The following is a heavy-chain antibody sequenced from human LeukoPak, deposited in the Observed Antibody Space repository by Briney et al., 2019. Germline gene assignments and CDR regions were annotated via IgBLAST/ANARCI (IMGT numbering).Heavy chain of an antibody. Sequence: GGPLRLSCTGSGFRVGGYALSWVRQAPGKGLEWVGFIRSKALYGTSEYAASVEGRFSISRDDPNNIAYLQMNSLKTEDTAVYFCVRESVRDYYFDHWGQGTVVTVSS. CDR2: IRSKALYGTS. J-gene: IGHJ4*02. CDR1: GFRVGGYA. D-gene: IGHD3-10*02. V-gene: IGHV3-49*04. CDR3: VRESVRDYYFDH.